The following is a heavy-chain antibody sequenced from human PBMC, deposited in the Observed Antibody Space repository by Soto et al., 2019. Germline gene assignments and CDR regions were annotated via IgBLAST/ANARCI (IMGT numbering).Heavy chain of an antibody. CDR1: GFTFSSYG. Sequence: GGSLRLSCAASGFTFSSYGMHWVRQAPGKGLEWVAVIWYDGSNKYYADSVKGRFTISRDNSKNTLYLQMNSLRAEDTAVYYCARDSRRGGAVAGFIDYWGQGTLVTVSS. D-gene: IGHD6-19*01. CDR2: IWYDGSNK. V-gene: IGHV3-33*01. J-gene: IGHJ4*02. CDR3: ARDSRRGGAVAGFIDY.